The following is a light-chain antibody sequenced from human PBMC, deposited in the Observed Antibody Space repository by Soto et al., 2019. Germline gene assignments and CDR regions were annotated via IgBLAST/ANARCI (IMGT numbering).Light chain of an antibody. CDR1: ESIKGW. CDR2: DAS. CDR3: QQYNNGWT. J-gene: IGKJ1*01. Sequence: DIQVTQSPSTLSASVGDRVTITCRASESIKGWLARYQQKPGKAPKLLIYDASSLKGGVPSRFSGSGSGTEFTLTISSLQPDDFATYYCQQYNNGWTFGQGTKMEIK. V-gene: IGKV1-5*01.